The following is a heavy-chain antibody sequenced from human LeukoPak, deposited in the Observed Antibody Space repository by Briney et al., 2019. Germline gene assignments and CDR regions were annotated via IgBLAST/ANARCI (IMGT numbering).Heavy chain of an antibody. CDR2: INPNSGGT. CDR1: GYTFTGYY. J-gene: IGHJ4*02. D-gene: IGHD6-19*01. V-gene: IGHV1-2*04. CDR3: ARDSGIAVASFDY. Sequence: GASVKVSCKASGYTFTGYYMHWVRQAPGQGLEWMGWINPNSGGTNYAQKFQGWVTMTRDTSISTAYMELSRLRSDDTAVYYCARDSGIAVASFDYWGQGTLVTVSS.